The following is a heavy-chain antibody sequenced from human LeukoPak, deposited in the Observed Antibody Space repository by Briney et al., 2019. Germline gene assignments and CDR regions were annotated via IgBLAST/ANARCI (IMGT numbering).Heavy chain of an antibody. Sequence: GGSLRLSCAASGSTFSTSWMAWIRQAPGKGLDWLGNINPDGSTINYVDSVKGRFTFSRDNAKNSLYLQMNSLRAEDTAVFYCARDSGHNAFDIWGQGTMVTVSS. CDR1: GSTFSTSW. V-gene: IGHV3-7*01. CDR2: INPDGSTI. D-gene: IGHD5-12*01. J-gene: IGHJ3*02. CDR3: ARDSGHNAFDI.